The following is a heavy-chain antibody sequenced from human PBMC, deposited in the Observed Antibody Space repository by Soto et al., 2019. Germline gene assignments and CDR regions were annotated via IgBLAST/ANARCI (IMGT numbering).Heavy chain of an antibody. CDR3: VRGGYSSSGERLDP. Sequence: VQLVESGGGVIHPGKSLRLSCAASGSTFPNYPMHWVRQTPDNVLEWVAVISHDGVNKNSADSVKGRFTISRDNSRNTLYLQMDSLRVEDTAMYYCVRGGYSSSGERLDPWGQGPLVTVSS. CDR2: ISHDGVNK. CDR1: GSTFPNYP. J-gene: IGHJ5*02. V-gene: IGHV3-30-3*01. D-gene: IGHD6-19*01.